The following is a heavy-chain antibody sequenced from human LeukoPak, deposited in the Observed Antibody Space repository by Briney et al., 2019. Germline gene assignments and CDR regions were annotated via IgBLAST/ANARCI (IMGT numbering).Heavy chain of an antibody. J-gene: IGHJ6*04. Sequence: PGGSLRLSCAASGFTFSSYEMNWVRQAPGKGLEWVSYISSSGSTIYYADSVKGRFTISRDNAKNSLYLQMNRLRAEDTAVYNCARGRYYYGSGSYSRHYYYGMDVWGKGTTVTVSS. CDR3: ARGRYYYGSGSYSRHYYYGMDV. CDR1: GFTFSSYE. D-gene: IGHD3-10*01. V-gene: IGHV3-48*03. CDR2: ISSSGSTI.